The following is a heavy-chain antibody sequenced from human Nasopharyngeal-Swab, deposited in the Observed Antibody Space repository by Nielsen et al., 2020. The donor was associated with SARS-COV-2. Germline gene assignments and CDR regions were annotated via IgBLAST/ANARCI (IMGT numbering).Heavy chain of an antibody. V-gene: IGHV4-39*01. D-gene: IGHD2-15*01. J-gene: IGHJ6*02. CDR3: ASAHCSGGSCYLAYGMDV. Sequence: SETLSLTCTVSGGSISSSSYYWGWIRQPPGKGLEWIGSIYYSGSTYYNPSLKSPVTISVDTSKNPFSLKLSSVTAADTAVYYCASAHCSGGSCYLAYGMDVWGQGTTVTVSS. CDR2: IYYSGST. CDR1: GGSISSSSYY.